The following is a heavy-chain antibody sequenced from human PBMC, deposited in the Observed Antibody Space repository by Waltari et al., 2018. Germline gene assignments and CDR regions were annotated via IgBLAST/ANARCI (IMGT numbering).Heavy chain of an antibody. Sequence: EVQLLESGGDLVQPGGSLRLSCAASGFTFSNSAMTWVRQAPGKGLEWVSFIGGGGSTTYYADSVKGRFTISRDNSKNTLYLQMNRLRVEDTAVYYCAKKLGVSSWYYFDYWGQGTLVTVSS. CDR2: IGGGGSTT. CDR3: AKKLGVSSWYYFDY. J-gene: IGHJ4*02. V-gene: IGHV3-23*01. D-gene: IGHD1-26*01. CDR1: GFTFSNSA.